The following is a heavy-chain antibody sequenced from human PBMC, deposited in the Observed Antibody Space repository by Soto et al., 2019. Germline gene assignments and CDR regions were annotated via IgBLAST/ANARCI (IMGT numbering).Heavy chain of an antibody. CDR3: ARERYSYGLYYFDY. J-gene: IGHJ4*02. CDR2: INSDGSST. Sequence: EVQLVESGGGLVQPGGSLRLSCAASGFTFSSYWMHWVRQAPGKGLVWVSRINSDGSSTSYADSVKGRFTISRDNAKNTLYLQMNSLRAKDTAVYYCARERYSYGLYYFDYWGQGTLVTVSS. V-gene: IGHV3-74*01. D-gene: IGHD5-18*01. CDR1: GFTFSSYW.